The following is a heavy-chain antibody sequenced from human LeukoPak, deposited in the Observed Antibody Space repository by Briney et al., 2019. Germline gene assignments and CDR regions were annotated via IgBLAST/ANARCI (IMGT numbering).Heavy chain of an antibody. Sequence: SETLSLTCTVSGGSISSYYWSWIRQPAGKGLEWIGRIYTSGSTNYNPSLKSRVTMSVDTSKNQFSLRLSSVTAADTAVYYCARHIPSIAARPYYFDYWGQGTLVTVSS. V-gene: IGHV4-4*07. D-gene: IGHD6-6*01. CDR2: IYTSGST. CDR1: GGSISSYY. CDR3: ARHIPSIAARPYYFDY. J-gene: IGHJ4*02.